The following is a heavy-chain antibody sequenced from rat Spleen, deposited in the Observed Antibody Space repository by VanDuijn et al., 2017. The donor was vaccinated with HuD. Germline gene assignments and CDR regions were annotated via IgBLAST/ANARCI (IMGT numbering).Heavy chain of an antibody. V-gene: IGHV5-25*01. CDR1: GLSFSNYD. CDR2: ISIFGGTT. CDR3: TTKAD. Sequence: EVQLVESGGGLVQPGRSLKLSCTASGLSFSNYDMAWVRQAPTKGLEWVASISIFGGTTYYRDSLKGRFTISRDDAKSTLYLQMDSLRSEDTATYYCTTKADWGQGVMVTVSS. J-gene: IGHJ2*01.